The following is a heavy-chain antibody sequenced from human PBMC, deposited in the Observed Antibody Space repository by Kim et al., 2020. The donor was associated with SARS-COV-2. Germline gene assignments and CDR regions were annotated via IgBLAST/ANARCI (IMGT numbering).Heavy chain of an antibody. J-gene: IGHJ6*02. Sequence: ASVKVSCKASGYTFTSYGISWVRQAPGQGLEWMGWISAYNGNTNYAQKLQGRVTMTTDTSTSTAYMELRSLRSDDTAVYYCARPVCAGVFSSWGDYYGMDVWGQGTTVTVSS. CDR1: GYTFTSYG. CDR3: ARPVCAGVFSSWGDYYGMDV. CDR2: ISAYNGNT. D-gene: IGHD2-21*02. V-gene: IGHV1-18*04.